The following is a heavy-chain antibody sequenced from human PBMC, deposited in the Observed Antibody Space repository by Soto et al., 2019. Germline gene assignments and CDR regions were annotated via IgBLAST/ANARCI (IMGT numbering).Heavy chain of an antibody. Sequence: QVQLVQSGTVVQRRGSSVKVSCQASGGTFSSHGMAWVRQAPGQGLEWMGGIIPTFGTPTYAPKFQGRVTITADESTNTAYMELSSLRSEDTGVYYCASERSGQYFDFWGQGTLITVSS. V-gene: IGHV1-69*01. CDR3: ASERSGQYFDF. D-gene: IGHD6-25*01. CDR1: GGTFSSHG. J-gene: IGHJ4*02. CDR2: IIPTFGTP.